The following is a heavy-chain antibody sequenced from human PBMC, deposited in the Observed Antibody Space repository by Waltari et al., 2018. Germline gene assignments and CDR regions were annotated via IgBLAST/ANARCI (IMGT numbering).Heavy chain of an antibody. CDR3: APSTRKGATTGLYFDY. D-gene: IGHD1-26*01. J-gene: IGHJ4*02. CDR2: IRYDGSNK. Sequence: QVQLVESGGGVVQPGGSLRLSCAASGFTFSSYGMHWVRQAPGKGLEWVAFIRYDGSNKYYADSVKGRFTISRDNSKNTLYLQMNSLRAEDTAVYYCAPSTRKGATTGLYFDYWGQGTLVTVSS. CDR1: GFTFSSYG. V-gene: IGHV3-30*02.